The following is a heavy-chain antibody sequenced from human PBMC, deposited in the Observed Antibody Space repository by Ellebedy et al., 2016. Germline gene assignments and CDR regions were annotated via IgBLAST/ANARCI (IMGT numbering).Heavy chain of an antibody. J-gene: IGHJ4*02. D-gene: IGHD3-16*01. Sequence: GESLKISCAASGFTLSSYWMHWVRQAPGKGLMWVSRINSDGSNTNYADSVKGRFTISRDNAKNTLFLQMNSLRAEDTAVYYCVRGGVDYWGQGTLVTVSS. CDR2: INSDGSNT. CDR3: VRGGVDY. CDR1: GFTLSSYW. V-gene: IGHV3-74*01.